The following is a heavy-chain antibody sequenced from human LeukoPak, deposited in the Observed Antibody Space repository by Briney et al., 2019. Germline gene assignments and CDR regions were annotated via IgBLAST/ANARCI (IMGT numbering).Heavy chain of an antibody. CDR1: GFSFSGTW. D-gene: IGHD3-22*01. J-gene: IGHJ4*02. CDR2: IKPDGSKK. Sequence: GGSLRLSCAASGFSFSGTWMTWVRQAPGKGLECVANIKPDGSKKYYVDSVKGRFTVSRDNAKNSLYLQMNSLRVEDTAIYYCTRDLNHDSSGRGQGTLVTVSS. V-gene: IGHV3-7*01. CDR3: TRDLNHDSSG.